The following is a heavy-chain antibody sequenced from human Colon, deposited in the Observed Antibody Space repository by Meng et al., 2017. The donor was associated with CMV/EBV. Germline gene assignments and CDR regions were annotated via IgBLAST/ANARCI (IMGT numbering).Heavy chain of an antibody. J-gene: IGHJ4*02. D-gene: IGHD5-18*01. V-gene: IGHV3-21*01. CDR1: GFIFSSYG. CDR3: ASYTWTQLCI. Sequence: SCAGSGFIFSSYGMNWVRQAPGKGLEWVSSISSGSSDIYYADSVRGRFTISNDNSKNSLYLQMNSLRAEDTAVYYCASYTWTQLCIWGQGTLVTVSS. CDR2: ISSGSSDI.